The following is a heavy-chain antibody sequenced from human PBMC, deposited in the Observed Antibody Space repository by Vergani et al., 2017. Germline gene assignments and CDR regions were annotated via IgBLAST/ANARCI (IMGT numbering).Heavy chain of an antibody. D-gene: IGHD3-22*01. V-gene: IGHV3-11*05. Sequence: QVQLVESGGGLVKPGGSLRLSCAASGFPFSDYYMSWIRQAPGKGLEWVSYISSSSSYTNYADSVKGRFTISRDNAKNSLYLQMNSLRAEDTAVYYFAREGAGLGGDSSGPPAYWGQGTLVTVSS. CDR3: AREGAGLGGDSSGPPAY. J-gene: IGHJ4*02. CDR2: ISSSSSYT. CDR1: GFPFSDYY.